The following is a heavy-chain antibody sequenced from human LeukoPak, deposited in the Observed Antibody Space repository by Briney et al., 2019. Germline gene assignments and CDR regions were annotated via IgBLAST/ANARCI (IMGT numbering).Heavy chain of an antibody. D-gene: IGHD4-17*01. CDR2: ISAYNGNT. J-gene: IGHJ4*02. CDR3: ARDRDYGDYNTQDLFVY. Sequence: ASVKVSCKASGYTFTNYGISWVRQAPGQGLEWMGWISAYNGNTNYAQKFQGRVTMTTDTSTSTAYMQLRSLRSDDTAVYYCARDRDYGDYNTQDLFVYWGQGTLVTVSS. V-gene: IGHV1-18*01. CDR1: GYTFTNYG.